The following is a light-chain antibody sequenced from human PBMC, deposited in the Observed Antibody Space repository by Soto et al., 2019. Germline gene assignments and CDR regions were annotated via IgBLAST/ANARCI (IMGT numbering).Light chain of an antibody. CDR2: AAS. V-gene: IGKV1-39*01. CDR1: QSISSY. J-gene: IGKJ1*01. CDR3: QQGYRTPGT. Sequence: DIQMTQSPSSLSASVGDRVTITCRASQSISSYLNWYQQKPGKAPKLLIYAASSLQSGVPSRFSGSGSGPDFTLTISSLQPEDFATYYCQQGYRTPGTFGQGTKVELK.